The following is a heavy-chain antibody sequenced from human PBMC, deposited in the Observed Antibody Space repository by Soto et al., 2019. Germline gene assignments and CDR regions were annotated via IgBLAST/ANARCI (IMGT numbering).Heavy chain of an antibody. D-gene: IGHD3-3*01. J-gene: IGHJ5*02. CDR2: IDTDGSRK. Sequence: GGSLRLSCAASGFNFNTYWMYWVRQAPGKGLEWVANIDTDGSRKNYVDSVKGRFIISRDNAKNSLFLQMNSLRAEDTAVYFCASGEDFGVAHDLWGQGTLVTVSS. CDR3: ASGEDFGVAHDL. CDR1: GFNFNTYW. V-gene: IGHV3-7*01.